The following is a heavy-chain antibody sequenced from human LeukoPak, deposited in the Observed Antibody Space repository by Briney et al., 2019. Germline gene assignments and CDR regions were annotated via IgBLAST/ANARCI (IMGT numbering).Heavy chain of an antibody. J-gene: IGHJ3*02. D-gene: IGHD6-19*01. V-gene: IGHV4-59*01. CDR2: IYYSGST. Sequence: SETLSLTCTVSGGSISSYYWSWIRQPPGKGLELIGYIYYSGSTNYNPSLKSRVTISVDTSKNQFSLKLSSVTAADTAVYYCARSPPELWLVRVGAFDIWGQGTMVTVSS. CDR3: ARSPPELWLVRVGAFDI. CDR1: GGSISSYY.